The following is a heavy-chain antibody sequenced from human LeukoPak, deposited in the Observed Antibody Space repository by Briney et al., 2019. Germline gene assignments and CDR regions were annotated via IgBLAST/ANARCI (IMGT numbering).Heavy chain of an antibody. V-gene: IGHV1-69*04. CDR1: GGTFSSYA. J-gene: IGHJ4*02. D-gene: IGHD6-13*01. Sequence: SVKVSCKASGGTFSSYAISWVRQAPGQGLEWMGRIIPILGIANYAQKFQGRVTITADKSTSTAYMELNSLRAEDTAVYYCAKLSTVALGDSSSCFDYWGQGTLVTVSS. CDR3: AKLSTVALGDSSSCFDY. CDR2: IIPILGIA.